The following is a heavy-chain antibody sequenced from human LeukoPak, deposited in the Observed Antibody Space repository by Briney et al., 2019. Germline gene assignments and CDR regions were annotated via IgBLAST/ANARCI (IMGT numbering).Heavy chain of an antibody. D-gene: IGHD5-18*01. CDR3: ASIRGYSYGRLDY. V-gene: IGHV4-34*01. CDR1: GGSISSGGYS. J-gene: IGHJ4*02. CDR2: INHSGST. Sequence: PSETLSLTCAVSGGSISSGGYSWSWIRQPPGKGLEWIGEINHSGSTNYNPSLKSRVTISVDTSKNQFSLKLSSVTAADTAVYYCASIRGYSYGRLDYWGQGTLVTVSS.